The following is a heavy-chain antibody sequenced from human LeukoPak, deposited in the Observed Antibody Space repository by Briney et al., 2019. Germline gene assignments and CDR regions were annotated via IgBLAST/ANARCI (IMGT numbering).Heavy chain of an antibody. CDR1: GGTFSSYA. J-gene: IGHJ4*02. D-gene: IGHD6-13*01. CDR2: IIPIFGTA. V-gene: IGHV1-69*13. CDR3: AGGYSSSWYSGDY. Sequence: SVKVSCKASGGTFSSYAISWVRQAPGQGLEWMGGIIPIFGTANYAQKFQGRVTITADESTSTAYMELSSLRSEDTAVYYCAGGYSSSWYSGDYWGQGTLVTVSS.